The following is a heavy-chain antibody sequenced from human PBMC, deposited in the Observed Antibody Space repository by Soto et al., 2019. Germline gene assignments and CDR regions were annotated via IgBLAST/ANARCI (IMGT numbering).Heavy chain of an antibody. V-gene: IGHV1-69*01. D-gene: IGHD4-17*01. CDR3: ARDIKGDYRNNWFDP. J-gene: IGHJ5*02. Sequence: QVQLVQSGGEVKKPGCSVKVSCKASGGTFSSYAISWVRQAPGQGLEWMGGIIPIFGTANYAQKFQGRVTITADESTSTAYMELSSLRSEDTAVYYCARDIKGDYRNNWFDPWGQGTLVTVSS. CDR1: GGTFSSYA. CDR2: IIPIFGTA.